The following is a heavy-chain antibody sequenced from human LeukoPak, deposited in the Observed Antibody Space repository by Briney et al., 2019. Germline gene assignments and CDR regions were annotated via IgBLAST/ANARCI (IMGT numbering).Heavy chain of an antibody. CDR1: GYTFTSYG. Sequence: ASVKVSCKASGYTFTSYGISWVRQAPGQGLEWMGWISAYNGNTNYAQKLQGRVTMTTDTSTSTAYMELRSLRSDDTAVYYCARDAGSGTKTDYGMDVWGQGTTVTVSS. J-gene: IGHJ6*02. V-gene: IGHV1-18*01. CDR3: ARDAGSGTKTDYGMDV. CDR2: ISAYNGNT. D-gene: IGHD3-10*01.